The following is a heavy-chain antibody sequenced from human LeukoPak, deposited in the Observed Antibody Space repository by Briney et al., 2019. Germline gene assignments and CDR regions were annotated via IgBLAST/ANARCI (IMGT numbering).Heavy chain of an antibody. V-gene: IGHV1-69*13. CDR2: IIPIFGTA. Sequence: GASVKVSCKASGGTFSSYAISWVRQAPGQGLEWMGGIIPIFGTANYAQKFQGRVTITADESTSTAYMELSSLRSEDMAVYYCARARSRHSSSSPGWFDPWGQGTLVTVSS. D-gene: IGHD6-13*01. CDR1: GGTFSSYA. CDR3: ARARSRHSSSSPGWFDP. J-gene: IGHJ5*02.